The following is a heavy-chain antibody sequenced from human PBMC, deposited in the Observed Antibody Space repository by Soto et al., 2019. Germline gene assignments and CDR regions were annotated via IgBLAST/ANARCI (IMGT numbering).Heavy chain of an antibody. V-gene: IGHV3-23*01. J-gene: IGHJ4*02. CDR2: ISASGSST. Sequence: SCASSGFTFTTYTLSCVRQAPGKGPEWVSAISASGSSTYYADSVKGRFTISRDNSKNTLYLQMSSLRADDTAVYYCAKDRYISSIEPPEIDYWGQGTPVTVSS. CDR1: GFTFTTYT. CDR3: AKDRYISSIEPPEIDY. D-gene: IGHD6-13*01.